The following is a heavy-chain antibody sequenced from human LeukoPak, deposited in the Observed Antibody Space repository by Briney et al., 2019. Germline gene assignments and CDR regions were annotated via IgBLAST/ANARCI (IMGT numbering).Heavy chain of an antibody. CDR1: GGPFGIYY. CDR2: INQSGST. J-gene: IGHJ4*02. CDR3: AGPGAGDLDY. Sequence: SETLSLTCAVYGGPFGIYYWSWVRQPPGKGLEWIGEINQSGSTNYNPSLKSRVTISVDTSKNQFSLKLSSVTAADTAVYYCAGPGAGDLDYWGQGTLVAVSS. V-gene: IGHV4-34*01. D-gene: IGHD3-10*01.